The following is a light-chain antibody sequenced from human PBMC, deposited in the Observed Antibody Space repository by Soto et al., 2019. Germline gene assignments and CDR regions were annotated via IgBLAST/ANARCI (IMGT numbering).Light chain of an antibody. V-gene: IGLV1-40*01. J-gene: IGLJ1*01. CDR2: GND. CDR1: SSNIGAGYD. CDR3: QSYDSSLSRFV. Sequence: QSALTQSPSVSGAPGQRGTISCTGNSSNIGAGYDVHWYKQLPGTAPNVLIYGNDNRPLGVPDRFSGSKSGTSGSLVISGLQAEDEADYYCQSYDSSLSRFVFGSGTKVTVL.